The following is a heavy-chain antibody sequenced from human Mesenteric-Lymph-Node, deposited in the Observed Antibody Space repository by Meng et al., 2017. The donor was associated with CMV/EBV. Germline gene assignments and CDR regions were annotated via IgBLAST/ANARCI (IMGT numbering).Heavy chain of an antibody. D-gene: IGHD3-3*01. CDR3: ARDLEAFWNGYPQNTFDY. J-gene: IGHJ4*02. V-gene: IGHV1-46*02. Sequence: ASVKVSCKASGYTFNRYYIHWVRQAPGQGLEWMGIINPSDGSTSYAQKFQGRVTMTRDTSTSTVYMELSSLRSEDTAVYYCARDLEAFWNGYPQNTFDYWGQGTLVTVSS. CDR1: GYTFNRYY. CDR2: INPSDGST.